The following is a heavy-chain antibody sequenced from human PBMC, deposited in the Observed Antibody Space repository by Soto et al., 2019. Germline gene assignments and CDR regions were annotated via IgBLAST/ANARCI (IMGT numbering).Heavy chain of an antibody. CDR3: AKGGDSSSWNNWFDP. Sequence: EVQLLESGGGLVQPGGSLRLSCAASGFTFSNYAMTWVRQAPGKGLEWVSGISGSGSSIYYADSVKGRFTISRDNSKNTLYLQMNSLRAEDTAVYYCAKGGDSSSWNNWFDPWGQGTLVTVSS. CDR2: ISGSGSSI. CDR1: GFTFSNYA. D-gene: IGHD6-13*01. V-gene: IGHV3-23*01. J-gene: IGHJ5*02.